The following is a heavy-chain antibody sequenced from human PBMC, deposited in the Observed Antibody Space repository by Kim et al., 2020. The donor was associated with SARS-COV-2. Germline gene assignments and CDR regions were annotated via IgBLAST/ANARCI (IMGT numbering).Heavy chain of an antibody. CDR2: IYYSGST. V-gene: IGHV4-39*01. CDR1: GGSISSSSYY. J-gene: IGHJ4*02. CDR3: ARLWIQLWSHYFDY. D-gene: IGHD5-18*01. Sequence: SETLSLTCTVSGGSISSSSYYWGWIRQPPGKGLEWIGSIYYSGSTYYNPSLKSRVTISVDTSKNQFSLKLSSVTAADTAVYYCARLWIQLWSHYFDYWGQGTLVTISS.